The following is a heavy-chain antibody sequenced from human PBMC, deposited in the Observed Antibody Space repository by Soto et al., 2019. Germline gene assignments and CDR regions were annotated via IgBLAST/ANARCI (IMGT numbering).Heavy chain of an antibody. V-gene: IGHV1-46*01. CDR2: INPASGST. CDR1: GYTFTHYY. J-gene: IGHJ5*02. CDR3: AGELAVGYH. Sequence: QVQLVQSGAEVKKPGASVKVSCRTSGYTFTHYYIHWVRQAPGQGLEWLGIINPASGSTNYAQDFQGRGTLNMDTSTTTVYMELSGLRAEDTAIFYCAGELAVGYHWGQGTLVTVSS. D-gene: IGHD6-19*01.